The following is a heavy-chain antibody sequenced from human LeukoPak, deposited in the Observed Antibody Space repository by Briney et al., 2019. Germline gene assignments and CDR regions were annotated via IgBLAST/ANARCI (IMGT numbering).Heavy chain of an antibody. CDR1: GFTFSSYA. J-gene: IGHJ5*02. V-gene: IGHV3-23*01. D-gene: IGHD3-10*01. CDR3: AKLWQNWFYP. Sequence: GGSLLLSCAASGFTFSSYAMSWGRQAPGKGLEWVSAISGSGGSTYYADSVKGRFTISRDNSKNTLYLQMNSLRAEDTAVYYCAKLWQNWFYPWGQGTLVTVSS. CDR2: ISGSGGST.